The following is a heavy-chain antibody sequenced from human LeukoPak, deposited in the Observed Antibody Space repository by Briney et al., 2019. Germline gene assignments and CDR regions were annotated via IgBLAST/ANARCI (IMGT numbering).Heavy chain of an antibody. CDR1: GFTFDDYG. CDR3: ARVREYCSGGSCYAYYYYYMDV. J-gene: IGHJ6*03. V-gene: IGHV3-20*04. Sequence: GGSLRLSCAASGFTFDDYGMSWVRQAPGKGLEWVSGINWSGGSTGYADSVKGRFTISRDNAKNSLYLQMNSLRAEDTALYYCARVREYCSGGSCYAYYYYYMDVWGKGTTVTVSS. CDR2: INWSGGST. D-gene: IGHD2-15*01.